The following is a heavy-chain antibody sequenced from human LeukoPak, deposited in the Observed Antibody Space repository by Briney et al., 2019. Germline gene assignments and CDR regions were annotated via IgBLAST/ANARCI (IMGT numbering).Heavy chain of an antibody. CDR1: GFTFTSYA. D-gene: IGHD3-16*02. CDR2: ISGSGGST. CDR3: HAGELRLGELSFNDY. J-gene: IGHJ4*02. V-gene: IGHV3-23*01. Sequence: GGSLRLSCAASGFTFTSYAMSWVRQAPGKGLEWVSAISGSGGSTYYADSVKGRFTISRDNSKNTLYLQMNSLRAEDTAVYYCHAGELRLGELSFNDYWGQGTPVTVSS.